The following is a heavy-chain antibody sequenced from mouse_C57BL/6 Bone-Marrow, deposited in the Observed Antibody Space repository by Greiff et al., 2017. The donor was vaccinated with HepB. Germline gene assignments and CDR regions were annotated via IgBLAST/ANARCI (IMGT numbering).Heavy chain of an antibody. D-gene: IGHD4-1*01. CDR3: AREEGLTGTDLDY. CDR2: ISYDGSN. J-gene: IGHJ2*01. CDR1: GYSITSGYY. Sequence: EVQLVESGPGLVKPSQSLSLTCSVTGYSITSGYYWNWIRQFPGNKLEWMGYISYDGSNNYNPSLKHRISITRDTSKNQFFLKLNSVTTEDTATYYCAREEGLTGTDLDYWGQGTTLTVSS. V-gene: IGHV3-6*01.